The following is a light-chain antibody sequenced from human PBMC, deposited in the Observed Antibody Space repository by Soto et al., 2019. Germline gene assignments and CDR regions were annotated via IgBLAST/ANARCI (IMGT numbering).Light chain of an antibody. CDR3: QQYGSSPIT. J-gene: IGKJ5*01. CDR1: QSVSSS. CDR2: GAS. V-gene: IGKV3-15*01. Sequence: EVVMSLSLATLSVSPGERATLSCRASQSVSSSLAWYQQKPGQAPRLLIYGASTRATGIPARFSGSGSGTEFTLTISRLEPEDFAVYYCQQYGSSPITFGQGTRLAIK.